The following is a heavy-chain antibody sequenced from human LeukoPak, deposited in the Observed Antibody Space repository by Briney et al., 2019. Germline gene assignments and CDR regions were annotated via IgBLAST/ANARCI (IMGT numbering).Heavy chain of an antibody. J-gene: IGHJ4*02. CDR2: ITASGGST. CDR3: ARDYPTSGIVTIFDC. D-gene: IGHD1-1*01. CDR1: GFTFNNYA. V-gene: IGHV3-23*01. Sequence: PGGSLRLSCASSGFTFNNYAMTWARQAPGKGLEWVSSITASGGSTYCADSVKGRFTISRDNSKNTLYLQMSSLRAEDTAVYYCARDYPTSGIVTIFDCWGQGTLVTVSS.